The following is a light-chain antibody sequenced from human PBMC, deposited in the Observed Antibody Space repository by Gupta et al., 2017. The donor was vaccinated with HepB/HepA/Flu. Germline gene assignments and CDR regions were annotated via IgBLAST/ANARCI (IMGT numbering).Light chain of an antibody. V-gene: IGLV3-1*01. CDR2: QDS. CDR1: KLGDKY. J-gene: IGLJ2*01. CDR3: QAWDSSTVV. Sequence: SYEVTQPPSVPVSPGQTASITCSGDKLGDKYACWYQQKPGQSPILVIYQDSKRPSGIPERFSGSNSGNTATLTISGTQAMDEADYYCQAWDSSTVVFGGGTKLTVL.